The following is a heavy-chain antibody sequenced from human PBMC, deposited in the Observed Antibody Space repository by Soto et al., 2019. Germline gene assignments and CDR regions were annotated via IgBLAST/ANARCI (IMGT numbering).Heavy chain of an antibody. V-gene: IGHV3-30*18. CDR2: ISQDQRKN. CDR3: AKVPLRPYYFYY. D-gene: IGHD4-17*01. CDR1: GCTFINYC. Sequence: GGSLRLSCAASGCTFINYCMHWVRQAPGKGLECVAFISQDQRKNYYADAVRGRFTISRDNSTNTLFLQMNSLRPEDTATYYCAKVPLRPYYFYYWGPGALVTVSS. J-gene: IGHJ4*02.